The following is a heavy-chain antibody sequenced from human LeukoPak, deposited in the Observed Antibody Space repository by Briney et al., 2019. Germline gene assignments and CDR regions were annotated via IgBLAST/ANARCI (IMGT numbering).Heavy chain of an antibody. D-gene: IGHD7-27*01. V-gene: IGHV4-59*01. CDR2: IYYSGST. CDR3: ASNTGTVFDY. J-gene: IGHJ4*02. Sequence: SETLSLTCGVYGGSFSGYYWSWIRQPPGKGLEWIGYIYYSGSTNYNPSLKSRVTISVDTSKNQFSLKLSSVTAADTAVYYCASNTGTVFDYWGQGALVTVSS. CDR1: GGSFSGYY.